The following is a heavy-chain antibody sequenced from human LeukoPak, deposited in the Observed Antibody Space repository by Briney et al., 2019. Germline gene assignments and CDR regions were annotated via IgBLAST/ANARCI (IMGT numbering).Heavy chain of an antibody. D-gene: IGHD4-23*01. CDR3: ARVTTGKGGNADY. CDR2: ITSSSSTI. Sequence: PGGSLRLSCAASGFTFSSYSMNWVRQAPGKGPEWVSYITSSSSTIYYADSVKGRFTISRDNAKNSLYLQMNSLRDEDTAVYYCARVTTGKGGNADYWGQGTLVTVSS. J-gene: IGHJ4*02. V-gene: IGHV3-48*02. CDR1: GFTFSSYS.